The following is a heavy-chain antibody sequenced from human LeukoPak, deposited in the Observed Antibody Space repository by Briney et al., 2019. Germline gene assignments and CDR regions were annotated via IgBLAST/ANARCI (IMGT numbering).Heavy chain of an antibody. D-gene: IGHD4-17*01. J-gene: IGHJ6*03. Sequence: ASVKVSCKASGYTFTGYYMHWVRQAPGQGLEWMGWINPNSGGTNYAQKFQGRVTMTRDTSISTAYMELSRLRSDDTAVYYCARGPYGDYYYYYYMDVWGKGTTVTTSS. V-gene: IGHV1-2*02. CDR3: ARGPYGDYYYYYYMDV. CDR1: GYTFTGYY. CDR2: INPNSGGT.